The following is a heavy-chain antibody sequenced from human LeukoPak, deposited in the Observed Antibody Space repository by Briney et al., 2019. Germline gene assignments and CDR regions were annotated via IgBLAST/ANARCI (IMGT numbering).Heavy chain of an antibody. D-gene: IGHD4-17*01. CDR2: ISYDGSNK. CDR1: GFTFSSYG. CDR3: AKDLAARKEHGQDNYYYYYGMDV. Sequence: GGSLRLSCAASGFTFSSYGMHWVRQAPGKGLEWVAVISYDGSNKYYADSVKGRFTISRDNSKNTLYLQMNSLRAEDTAVYYCAKDLAARKEHGQDNYYYYYGMDVWGQGTTVTVSS. J-gene: IGHJ6*02. V-gene: IGHV3-30*18.